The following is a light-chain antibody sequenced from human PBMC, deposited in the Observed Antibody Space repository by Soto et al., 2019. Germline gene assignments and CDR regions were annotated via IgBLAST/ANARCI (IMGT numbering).Light chain of an antibody. Sequence: EIMMTQSPDTLSVSPGERATVSCRASQSISSDFPWFQLKPGQAPRLLIYGASIRAPDVPDRFSGSGSGTEFTLTISSLQSEDFAVYYCQQYNNRPYTFGQGTKLEI. CDR3: QQYNNRPYT. CDR2: GAS. CDR1: QSISSD. V-gene: IGKV3-15*01. J-gene: IGKJ2*01.